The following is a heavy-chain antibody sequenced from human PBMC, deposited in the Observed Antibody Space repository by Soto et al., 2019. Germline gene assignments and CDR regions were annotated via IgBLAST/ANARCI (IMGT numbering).Heavy chain of an antibody. Sequence: LILSCAASGFTFSSYAISWVRQAPGKGLEWVSAISGSGGSTYYADSVKGRFTISRDNSKNTLYLQMNSLRAEDTAVYYCATMVYYYYGMDVWGQGTTVTVSS. CDR1: GFTFSSYA. V-gene: IGHV3-23*01. CDR2: ISGSGGST. D-gene: IGHD3-10*01. J-gene: IGHJ6*02. CDR3: ATMVYYYYGMDV.